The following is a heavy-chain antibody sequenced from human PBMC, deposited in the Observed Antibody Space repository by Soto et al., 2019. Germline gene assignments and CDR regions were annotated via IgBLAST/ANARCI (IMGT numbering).Heavy chain of an antibody. CDR2: IKPSGGST. Sequence: ASVKVSCKASGSTFTSYYMHWVRQAPGQGLEWMGIIKPSGGSTRYAQKFQGRVTMPRDTSTSTVYMHRRSGRCEDTAAYYCTRDQVPIWLGQLSDLDHYVYGMEVWRQATT. J-gene: IGHJ6*02. D-gene: IGHD3-10*01. CDR1: GSTFTSYY. V-gene: IGHV1-46*01. CDR3: TRDQVPIWLGQLSDLDHYVYGMEV.